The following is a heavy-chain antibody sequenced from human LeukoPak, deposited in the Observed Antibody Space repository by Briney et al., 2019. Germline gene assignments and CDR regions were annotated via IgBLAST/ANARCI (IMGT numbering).Heavy chain of an antibody. CDR1: GGTFSSYA. Sequence: ASVKVSCKASGGTFSSYAISWVRQAPGQGLEWMGGIIPIFGTANYAQKFQGRVTITADESTSTAYMELSSLRSEDTAVYYRASGDVAVASYYFDYWGQGTLVTVSS. CDR3: ASGDVAVASYYFDY. D-gene: IGHD6-19*01. CDR2: IIPIFGTA. J-gene: IGHJ4*02. V-gene: IGHV1-69*13.